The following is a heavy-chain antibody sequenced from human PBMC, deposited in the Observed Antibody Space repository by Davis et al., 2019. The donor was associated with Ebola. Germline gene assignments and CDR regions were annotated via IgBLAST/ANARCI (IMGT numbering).Heavy chain of an antibody. CDR3: ARRSGYSYGYEGMDV. D-gene: IGHD5-18*01. CDR2: ISSSSSYI. J-gene: IGHJ6*04. CDR1: GFPFSSYS. Sequence: GVLKISCAASGFPFSSYSMNWVRQAPGKGLEWVSSISSSSSYIYYADSVKGRFTISRDNAKNSLYLQMNSLRAEDTAVYYCARRSGYSYGYEGMDVWGKGTTVTVSS. V-gene: IGHV3-21*01.